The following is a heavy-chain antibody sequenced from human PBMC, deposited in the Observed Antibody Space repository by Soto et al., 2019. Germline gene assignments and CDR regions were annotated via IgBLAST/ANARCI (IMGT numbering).Heavy chain of an antibody. D-gene: IGHD1-1*01. V-gene: IGHV1-2*02. J-gene: IGHJ4*02. CDR1: GYTFTGYY. CDR3: ARGEWRGVTKKGGNVDY. Sequence: ASVKVSCKASGYTFTGYYMHWVRQAPGQGLEWMGWINPNSGGTNYTQKFQGRVTMTRDTSISTAYMELSRLRSDDTAVYYCARGEWRGVTKKGGNVDYWGQGTLVTVSS. CDR2: INPNSGGT.